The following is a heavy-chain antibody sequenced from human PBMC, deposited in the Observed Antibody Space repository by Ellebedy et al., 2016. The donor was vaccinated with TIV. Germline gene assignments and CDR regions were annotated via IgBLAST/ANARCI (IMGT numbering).Heavy chain of an antibody. CDR3: ARDEGPHARPSGMDV. J-gene: IGHJ6*02. V-gene: IGHV3-48*02. D-gene: IGHD2-2*01. CDR2: ISSSSSTI. CDR1: GFTFSSYS. Sequence: GESLKISCAASGFTFSSYSMNWVRQAPGKGLEWVSYISSSSSTIYYADSVKGRFTISRDNAKNSLYLQMNSLRDEDTAVYYCARDEGPHARPSGMDVWGQGTTVTVSS.